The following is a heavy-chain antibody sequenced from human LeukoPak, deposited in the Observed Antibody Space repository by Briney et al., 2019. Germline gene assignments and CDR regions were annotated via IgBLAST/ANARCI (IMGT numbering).Heavy chain of an antibody. D-gene: IGHD5-12*01. CDR3: AGDVGYSSDVFT. CDR2: IYCRGGT. J-gene: IGHJ5*02. CDR1: GFTVSCIY. V-gene: IGHV3-66*01. Sequence: QPGGSVRLSCSASGFTVSCIYMMWVRPAPGQGLLGVSVIYCRGGTYYAASVKGRFPIYRDNSNNTDFLQMNNLRAEYTAVYYCAGDVGYSSDVFTWGQGVMVIVSS.